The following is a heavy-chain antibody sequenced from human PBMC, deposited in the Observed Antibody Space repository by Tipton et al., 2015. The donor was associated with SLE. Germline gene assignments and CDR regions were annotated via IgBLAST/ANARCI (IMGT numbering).Heavy chain of an antibody. CDR1: GGSISSYY. V-gene: IGHV4-59*08. CDR2: IYYSGST. Sequence: LRLSCTVSGGSISSYYWSWIRQPPGKGLEWIGYIYYSGSTNYNPSLRGRVTISVDTSKNQFSLKLNSVTAADTAVYYCARAGAGYYYYYYMDVWGKGTTVTVSS. J-gene: IGHJ6*03. CDR3: ARAGAGYYYYYYMDV.